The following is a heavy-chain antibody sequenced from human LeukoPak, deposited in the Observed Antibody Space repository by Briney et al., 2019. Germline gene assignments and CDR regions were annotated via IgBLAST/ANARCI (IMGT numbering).Heavy chain of an antibody. V-gene: IGHV3-21*01. Sequence: GGSLRLSCAASGFTFSSYSMNWVRQAPGKGLEWVSFISRSSTSIYYADSVKGRFTISRDNAKTSLYLQMNSLRAEDTAVYYCARSFCTSVSCPKGHYYCVMDVWGQGTTVTASS. CDR1: GFTFSSYS. CDR3: ARSFCTSVSCPKGHYYCVMDV. D-gene: IGHD2-8*02. CDR2: ISRSSTSI. J-gene: IGHJ6*02.